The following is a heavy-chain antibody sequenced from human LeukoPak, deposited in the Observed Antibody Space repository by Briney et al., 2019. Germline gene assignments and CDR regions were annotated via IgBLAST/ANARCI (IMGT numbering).Heavy chain of an antibody. CDR1: GFTFTSHW. V-gene: IGHV3-7*01. CDR3: ARDGP. J-gene: IGHJ5*02. CDR2: INQDGSEK. Sequence: GGSLRLSCAASGFTFTSHWMSWVRQAPGKGLEWVANINQDGSEKYYVDSVKVRFTISRDNAKNSLYLQMNSLRAEDTAVYYCARDGPWGQGTLVTVSS.